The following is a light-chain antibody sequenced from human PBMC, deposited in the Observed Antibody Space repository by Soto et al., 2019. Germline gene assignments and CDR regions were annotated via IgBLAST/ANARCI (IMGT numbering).Light chain of an antibody. CDR1: RSISSY. CDR3: QQRSNWPIT. CDR2: DAS. Sequence: EVVLTQSPATLSLSPGDSATPSWRASRSISSYLAWYQQKPGQAPSLLIYDASNRPTDFPARFSGSGSGTDFTLTISSLEPEDFAVYYCQQRSNWPITFGQGTRLEIK. V-gene: IGKV3-11*01. J-gene: IGKJ5*01.